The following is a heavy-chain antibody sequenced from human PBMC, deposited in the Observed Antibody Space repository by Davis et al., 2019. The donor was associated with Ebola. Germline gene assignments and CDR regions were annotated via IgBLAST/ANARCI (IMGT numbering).Heavy chain of an antibody. CDR1: GGTFSSYA. CDR3: AKGPPRSGSSGWYYPYYYYGMDV. CDR2: IITIFGTA. Sequence: SVKVSCKASGGTFSSYAISWVRQAPGQGLEWMGGIITIFGTANYAQKFQGRVTITADKSTSTAYMELSSLRAEDTAVYYCAKGPPRSGSSGWYYPYYYYGMDVWGQGTTVTVSS. D-gene: IGHD6-19*01. J-gene: IGHJ6*02. V-gene: IGHV1-69*06.